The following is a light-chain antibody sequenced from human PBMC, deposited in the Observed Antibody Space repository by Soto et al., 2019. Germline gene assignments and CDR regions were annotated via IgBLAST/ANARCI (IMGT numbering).Light chain of an antibody. CDR1: QSVSRW. CDR3: QQYNDNWT. Sequence: DIQMTPSPSTLSASVEDRVTITCRASQSVSRWLAWYQQKPGKAPKLLIYKASTLESGVPSRFSGSGSGTEFTLAISSLQPDDSATYYCQQYNDNWTFGQGTKVDIK. J-gene: IGKJ1*01. V-gene: IGKV1-5*03. CDR2: KAS.